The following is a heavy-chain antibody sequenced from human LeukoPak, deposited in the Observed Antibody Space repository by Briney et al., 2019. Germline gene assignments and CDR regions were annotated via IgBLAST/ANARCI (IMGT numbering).Heavy chain of an antibody. CDR3: ASSGRIGTFFY. D-gene: IGHD2-15*01. V-gene: IGHV3-7*01. Sequence: PGGSLRLSCAASGFTFSSYGMHWVRQAPGKGLEWVANIKQDGSEKYYVDSVKGRFTISRDNAKNSLYLQMNSLRAEDTAVYYCASSGRIGTFFYWGQGTLVTVSS. CDR1: GFTFSSYG. CDR2: IKQDGSEK. J-gene: IGHJ4*02.